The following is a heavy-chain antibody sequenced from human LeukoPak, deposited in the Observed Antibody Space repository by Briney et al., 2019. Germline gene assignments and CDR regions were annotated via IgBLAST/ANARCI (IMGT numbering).Heavy chain of an antibody. CDR3: ARQSVSVLEWSHFDY. V-gene: IGHV3-30-3*01. D-gene: IGHD3-3*01. CDR1: GFTFNNYA. J-gene: IGHJ4*02. CDR2: ISYDGNSK. Sequence: GGSLRLSCAASGFTFNNYAMLWVRQAPGKGLEWVAVISYDGNSKYYADSVKGRFTISRDNSKNTLYLQMKSLRVEDTAVYYCARQSVSVLEWSHFDYWGQGTLVTVSS.